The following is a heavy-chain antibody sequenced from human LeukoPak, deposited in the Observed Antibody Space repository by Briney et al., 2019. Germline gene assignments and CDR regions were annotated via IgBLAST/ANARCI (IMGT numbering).Heavy chain of an antibody. CDR2: INPNSGGT. J-gene: IGHJ5*02. Sequence: ASVKVSCKASGYTFTSYDINWVRQAPGQGLEWMGWINPNSGGTNYAQKFQGRVTMTRDTSISTAYMELSRLRSDDTAVYYCARLAAADPWGQGTLVTVSS. D-gene: IGHD6-13*01. V-gene: IGHV1-2*02. CDR1: GYTFTSYD. CDR3: ARLAAADP.